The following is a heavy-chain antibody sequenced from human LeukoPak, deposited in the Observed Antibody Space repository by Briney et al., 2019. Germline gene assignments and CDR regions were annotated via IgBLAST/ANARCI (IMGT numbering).Heavy chain of an antibody. CDR1: GGSISNYY. CDR2: IFYNGNT. Sequence: PSETLSLTCTVSGGSISNYYWSWIRQSPGKGLEWIAYIFYNGNTNYNPSLKSRVTISVDTSKNQFSLKLSSVTAADTAVYYCARSGQIGASDSWGQGSLVTVSS. J-gene: IGHJ4*02. CDR3: ARSGQIGASDS. V-gene: IGHV4-59*01. D-gene: IGHD3-10*01.